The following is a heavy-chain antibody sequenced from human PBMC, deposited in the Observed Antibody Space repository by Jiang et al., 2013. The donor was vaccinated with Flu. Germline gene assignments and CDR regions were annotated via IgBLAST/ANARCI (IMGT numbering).Heavy chain of an antibody. CDR3: ARVNTVTLDY. V-gene: IGHV3-64D*09. J-gene: IGHJ4*02. CDR1: GFTFSSYA. CDR2: ISSNGGST. Sequence: ASGFTFSSYAMHWVRQAPGKGLEYVSAISSNGGSTYYADSVKGRFTISRDNSKNTLYLQMSSLRAEDTAVYYCARVNTVTLDYWGQGTLVTVSS. D-gene: IGHD4-17*01.